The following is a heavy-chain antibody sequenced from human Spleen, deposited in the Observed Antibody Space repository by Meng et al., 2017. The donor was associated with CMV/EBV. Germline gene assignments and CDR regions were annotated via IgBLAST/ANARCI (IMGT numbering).Heavy chain of an antibody. V-gene: IGHV3-9*01. Sequence: SLKISCAASGFTFDDYAMHWVRQAPGKGLEWDAGIRWNSGGTGYADSVKGRFTISRDNARNSLYRQMNSLRAEDTALYYCAKDMGLCSSRSCFLYYYAMDVWCQGTTVTVSS. CDR2: IRWNSGGT. CDR3: AKDMGLCSSRSCFLYYYAMDV. D-gene: IGHD2-2*01. CDR1: GFTFDDYA. J-gene: IGHJ6*02.